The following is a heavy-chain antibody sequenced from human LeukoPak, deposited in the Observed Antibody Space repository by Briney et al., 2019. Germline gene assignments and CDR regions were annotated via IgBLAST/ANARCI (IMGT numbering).Heavy chain of an antibody. CDR3: AKDYSLRYFDWLSPVDY. D-gene: IGHD3-9*01. Sequence: GSLRLSCAASGFTFSNYAIHWVRQAPGRGLEWVAAISYDGNSQHYGAPVKGRFTISRDNSKNTLYLQMNSLRAEDTAVYYCAKDYSLRYFDWLSPVDYWGQGTLVTVSS. CDR2: ISYDGNSQ. CDR1: GFTFSNYA. J-gene: IGHJ4*02. V-gene: IGHV3-30*18.